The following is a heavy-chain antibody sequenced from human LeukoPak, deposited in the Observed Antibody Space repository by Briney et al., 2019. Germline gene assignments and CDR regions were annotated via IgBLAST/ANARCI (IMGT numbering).Heavy chain of an antibody. J-gene: IGHJ6*03. D-gene: IGHD2-2*01. CDR2: IKQDGSEK. CDR3: ARGSTWGTLEYMDV. CDR1: GFTFSSYW. V-gene: IGHV3-7*01. Sequence: PGGSLRLSCAASGFTFSSYWMSWVRQAPGKGLEWVANIKQDGSEKYYVDSVKGRFTISRDNAKNSLYLQMNSLRAEDTAVYYCARGSTWGTLEYMDVWGKGTTVTVSS.